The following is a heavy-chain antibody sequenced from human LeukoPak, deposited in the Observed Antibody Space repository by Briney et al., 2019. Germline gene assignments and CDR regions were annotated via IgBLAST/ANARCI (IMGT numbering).Heavy chain of an antibody. D-gene: IGHD5-12*01. CDR2: ISSSSSTI. V-gene: IGHV3-48*01. J-gene: IGHJ4*02. CDR1: GFTFSSYS. CDR3: ARDFSGYLDY. Sequence: GGSLRLSCAASGFTFSSYSMNWVRQAPGKGLEWVSYISSSSSTIYYADSVKGRFTISRDNAKNSLYLQMNSLRAEDTAVYYCARDFSGYLDYWGQGTLVTASS.